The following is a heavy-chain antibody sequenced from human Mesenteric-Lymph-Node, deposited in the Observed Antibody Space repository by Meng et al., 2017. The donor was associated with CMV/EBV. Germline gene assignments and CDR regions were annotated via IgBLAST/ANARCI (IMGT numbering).Heavy chain of an antibody. CDR2: IRYDERNK. CDR3: AKDRQTSGTYLDY. D-gene: IGHD1-26*01. CDR1: GFTFSSHG. V-gene: IGHV3-30*02. Sequence: LSLTCAASGFTFSSHGMHWVRQAPGKGLEWVAFIRYDERNKNYADSVKGRFTISRDISKNTLFLEMNRLRAEDSGLYFCAKDRQTSGTYLDYWGQGTLVTVSS. J-gene: IGHJ4*02.